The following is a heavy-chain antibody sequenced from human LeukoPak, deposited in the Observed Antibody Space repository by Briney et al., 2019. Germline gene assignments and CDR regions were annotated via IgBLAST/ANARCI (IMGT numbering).Heavy chain of an antibody. Sequence: GGSPRLSCAASGFTFSSYAVSWVRQAPGKGLEWVSAISGSGGSTYYADSVKGRFTISRDNSKNTLYLQMNSLRAEDTAVYYCAKEYCSSTSCYIVDYWGQGTLVTVSS. CDR2: ISGSGGST. V-gene: IGHV3-23*01. J-gene: IGHJ4*02. CDR3: AKEYCSSTSCYIVDY. CDR1: GFTFSSYA. D-gene: IGHD2-2*02.